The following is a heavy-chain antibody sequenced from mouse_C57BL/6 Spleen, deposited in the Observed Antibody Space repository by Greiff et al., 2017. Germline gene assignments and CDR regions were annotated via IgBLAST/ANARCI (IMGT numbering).Heavy chain of an antibody. CDR2: IYPGDGDT. D-gene: IGHD1-1*01. Sequence: QVQLQQSGAELVKPGASVKISCKASGYAFSSYWLNWVKQRPGKGLEWIGQIYPGDGDTNYNGKFKGKATLTADKSSSTAYMQLSSLTSEDSAVYFCARRSIYYYGSSLAYWGQGTLVTVSA. V-gene: IGHV1-80*01. J-gene: IGHJ3*01. CDR3: ARRSIYYYGSSLAY. CDR1: GYAFSSYW.